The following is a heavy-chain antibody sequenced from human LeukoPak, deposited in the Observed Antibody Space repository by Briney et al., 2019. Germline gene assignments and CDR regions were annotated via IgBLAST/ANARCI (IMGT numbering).Heavy chain of an antibody. CDR3: AKDNRRHYTSGPNPDSLH. D-gene: IGHD6-19*01. CDR1: GFIFNNYA. J-gene: IGHJ4*02. Sequence: GGSLRLSCAGSGFIFNNYAMHWVRQPPGKGLEWVSGISWNSGTIDYADSVRGRFTISRDNAKISLYLQMDSLRVEDTAFYYCAKDNRRHYTSGPNPDSLHWGQGALVTVSS. CDR2: ISWNSGTI. V-gene: IGHV3-9*01.